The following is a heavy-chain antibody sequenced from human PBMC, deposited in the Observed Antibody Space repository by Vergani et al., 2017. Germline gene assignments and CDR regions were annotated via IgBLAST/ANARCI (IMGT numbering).Heavy chain of an antibody. V-gene: IGHV1-69*09. Sequence: QVQVVQSGAEVKKSGASVKVSCKTSGYTFSSYTISWVRQAPGRGLEWMGRIIPILGIANYAQKFQGRVTITADKSTSTAYMELSSLRSEDTAVYYCARDPPGIVGVHWFDPWGQGTLVTVSS. CDR2: IIPILGIA. J-gene: IGHJ5*02. D-gene: IGHD1-26*01. CDR1: GYTFSSYT. CDR3: ARDPPGIVGVHWFDP.